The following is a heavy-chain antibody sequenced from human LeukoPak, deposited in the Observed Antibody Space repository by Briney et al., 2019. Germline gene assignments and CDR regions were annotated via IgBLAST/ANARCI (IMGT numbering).Heavy chain of an antibody. D-gene: IGHD2-21*02. CDR2: ISGSGGST. CDR1: GFTFSSYA. CDR3: AKDWDCSSRSDCLFDY. J-gene: IGHJ4*02. Sequence: GGSLRLSCAASGFTFSSYAMSWVRQAPGKGLEWVSAISGSGGSTYYADSVKGRFTISRDNSKNTLYLQMNSLRAEDTAVYYCAKDWDCSSRSDCLFDYWGQGTLVTVSS. V-gene: IGHV3-23*01.